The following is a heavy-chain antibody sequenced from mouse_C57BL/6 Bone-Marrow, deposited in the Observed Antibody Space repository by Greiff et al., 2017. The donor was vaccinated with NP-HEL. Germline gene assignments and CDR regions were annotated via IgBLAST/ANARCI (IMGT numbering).Heavy chain of an antibody. V-gene: IGHV2-6-1*01. J-gene: IGHJ4*01. CDR2: IWSDGST. Sequence: VKLVESGPGLVAPSQSLSITCTVSGFSLTSYGVHWVRQPPGKGLEWLVVIWSDGSTTYNSAPKYRLSISKDNSKSQVFLKMNSLQTDDTAMYYCARHRRTTQGDYAMDYWGQGTSVTVSS. D-gene: IGHD5-1*01. CDR3: ARHRRTTQGDYAMDY. CDR1: GFSLTSYG.